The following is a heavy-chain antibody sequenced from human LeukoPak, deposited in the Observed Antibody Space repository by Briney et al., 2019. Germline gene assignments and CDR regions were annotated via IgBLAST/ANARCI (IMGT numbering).Heavy chain of an antibody. V-gene: IGHV3-7*03. CDR3: AKVTVPAAEGDY. Sequence: GGSLRLSCVGSGFTLSRSWMSWVRQAPGKGLQWVANIKEDEGEKDYADSVKGRFTISRDNVRNSLDLQMNSLRVEDKAVYYCAKVTVPAAEGDYWGQGTLVTVSS. D-gene: IGHD2-2*01. CDR2: IKEDEGEK. CDR1: GFTLSRSW. J-gene: IGHJ4*02.